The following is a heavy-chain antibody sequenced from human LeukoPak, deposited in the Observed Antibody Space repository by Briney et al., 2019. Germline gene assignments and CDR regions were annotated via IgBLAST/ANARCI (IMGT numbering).Heavy chain of an antibody. V-gene: IGHV1-69*06. CDR3: ASTILYSTGAGNAFDI. Sequence: GASVKVSCKASGYTFTGYYMHWVRQAPGQGLEWMGGIIPIFGTANYAQKFQGRVTITADKSTSTAYMELSSLRSEDTAVYYCASTILYSTGAGNAFDIWGQGTMVTVSS. CDR1: GYTFTGYY. CDR2: IIPIFGTA. D-gene: IGHD2-8*01. J-gene: IGHJ3*02.